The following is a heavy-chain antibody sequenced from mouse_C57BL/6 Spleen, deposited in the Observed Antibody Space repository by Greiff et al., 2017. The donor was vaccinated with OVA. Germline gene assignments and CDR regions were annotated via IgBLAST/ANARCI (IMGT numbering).Heavy chain of an antibody. CDR1: GYTFTDYY. D-gene: IGHD1-1*01. Sequence: EVQLQQSGPELVKPGASVKISCKASGYTFTDYYMNWVKQSHGKSLEWIGDINPNNGGTSYNQKFKGKATLTVDKSSSTAYMELRSLTSEDSAVYYCARGRTLYGSSPWFAYWGQGTLVTVSA. CDR2: INPNNGGT. CDR3: ARGRTLYGSSPWFAY. V-gene: IGHV1-26*01. J-gene: IGHJ3*01.